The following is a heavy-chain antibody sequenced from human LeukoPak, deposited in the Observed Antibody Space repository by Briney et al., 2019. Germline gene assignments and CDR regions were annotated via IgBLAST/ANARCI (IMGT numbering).Heavy chain of an antibody. CDR1: SYTFSNHG. V-gene: IGHV1-18*01. CDR3: ARDQQQGDHYSFYYMDF. CDR2: ISPHKGNT. D-gene: IGHD1/OR15-1a*01. J-gene: IGHJ6*03. Sequence: ASVKVSCKGISYTFSNHGITWVRQAPGQGLEWIGWISPHKGNTNYQQRLQGRLILTTDASTSTAYMDLRDLRSDDTAIYYCARDQQQGDHYSFYYMDFWGEGTTVIVSS.